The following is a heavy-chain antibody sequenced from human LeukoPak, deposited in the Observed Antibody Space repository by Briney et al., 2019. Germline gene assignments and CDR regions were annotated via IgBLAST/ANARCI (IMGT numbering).Heavy chain of an antibody. D-gene: IGHD3-9*01. J-gene: IGHJ3*02. CDR1: GYTFTSYG. V-gene: IGHV1-18*01. CDR2: ISAYNGNT. Sequence: ASVKVSCKASGYTFTSYGISWVRQAPGQGLEWMGWISAYNGNTNYAQKLQGRVTMTTDTSTSTAYMELRSLRSDDTAVYYCARDTQLLRYFDWLLRLDAFDIWGQGTMVTVSS. CDR3: ARDTQLLRYFDWLLRLDAFDI.